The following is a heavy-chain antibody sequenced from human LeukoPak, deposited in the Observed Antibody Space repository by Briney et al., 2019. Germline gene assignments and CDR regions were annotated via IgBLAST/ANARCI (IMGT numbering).Heavy chain of an antibody. CDR1: GFTFSGSA. Sequence: GSLRLSCAASGFTFSGSAMHWVRQASGKGLEWVGRIRSKANSYATAYAASVKGRFTISRDDSKNTAYLQMNSLKTEDTAVYYCTALVVVVAVIDYWGQGTLVTVSS. V-gene: IGHV3-73*01. J-gene: IGHJ4*02. CDR3: TALVVVVAVIDY. CDR2: IRSKANSYAT. D-gene: IGHD2-15*01.